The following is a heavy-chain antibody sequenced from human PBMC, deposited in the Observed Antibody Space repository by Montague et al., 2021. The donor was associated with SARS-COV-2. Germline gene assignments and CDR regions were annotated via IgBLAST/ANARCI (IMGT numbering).Heavy chain of an antibody. CDR3: ARDPRYSLSWSFDY. V-gene: IGHV6-1*01. Sequence: CAISGDSDCVVNLTRNWIKHTPELHPPRLVGSCFRLKRKYDYAVSVKSRMTISPDTSKNQFSLQLSSVTPEDRAVYYCARDPRYSLSWSFDYWGQGTLVTVSS. J-gene: IGHJ4*02. CDR1: GDSDCVVNLT. D-gene: IGHD6-13*01. CDR2: SCFRLKRKY.